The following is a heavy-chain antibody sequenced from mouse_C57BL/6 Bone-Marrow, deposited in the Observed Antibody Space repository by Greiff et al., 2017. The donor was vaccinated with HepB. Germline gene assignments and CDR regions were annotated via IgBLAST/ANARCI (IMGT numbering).Heavy chain of an antibody. J-gene: IGHJ1*03. D-gene: IGHD1-1*01. CDR3: ARSKEYYGSAPYFDV. V-gene: IGHV1-82*01. Sequence: QVQLQQSGPELVKPGASVKISCKASGYAFSSSWMNWVKQRPGKGLEWIGRIYPGDGDTNYNGKFKGKATLTADKSSSTAYMQLSSLTSEDSAVYFCARSKEYYGSAPYFDVWGTGTTVTVSS. CDR1: GYAFSSSW. CDR2: IYPGDGDT.